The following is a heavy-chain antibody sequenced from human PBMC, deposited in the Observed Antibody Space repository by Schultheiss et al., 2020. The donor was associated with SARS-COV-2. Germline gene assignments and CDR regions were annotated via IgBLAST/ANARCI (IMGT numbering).Heavy chain of an antibody. CDR2: ISSSSSTI. V-gene: IGHV3-48*01. D-gene: IGHD2-15*01. J-gene: IGHJ4*02. Sequence: GGSLRLSCAASGFTFSSYWMSWVRQAPGKGLEWVSYISSSSSTIYYADSVKGRFTISRDNSKNTLYLQMNSLRAEDTAVYYCAKDLGGAADYWGQGTLVTVSS. CDR3: AKDLGGAADY. CDR1: GFTFSSYW.